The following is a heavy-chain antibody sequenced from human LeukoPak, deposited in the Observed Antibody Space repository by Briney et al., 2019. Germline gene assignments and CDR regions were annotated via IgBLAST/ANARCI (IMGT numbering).Heavy chain of an antibody. D-gene: IGHD3-10*01. V-gene: IGHV3-48*03. J-gene: IGHJ4*02. CDR1: GFTFSISE. Sequence: PGRSMRLSCAASGFTFSISEMNWVRQAPGKGLEWVSYISTSGYTIYYADSVKGRFTISRDNAKNSLYLQMNSLRVEDTAVYYSARRGDYYGSGNYRYYCDYWGQGTLVTVSS. CDR2: ISTSGYTI. CDR3: ARRGDYYGSGNYRYYCDY.